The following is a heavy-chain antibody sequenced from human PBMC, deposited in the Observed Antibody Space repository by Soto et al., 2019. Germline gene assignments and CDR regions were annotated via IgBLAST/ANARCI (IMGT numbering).Heavy chain of an antibody. CDR3: AFGEESRYYYYGMDV. V-gene: IGHV3-48*01. Sequence: GGTLILSCATPSLAFNSYIMKWVRQAPGKGLEWVSYISSSSSTIYYADPVKGRFTISRDNAKNSLYLQMNSLRAEDTAVYYCAFGEESRYYYYGMDVWGQGT. J-gene: IGHJ6*02. CDR1: SLAFNSYI. CDR2: ISSSSSTI. D-gene: IGHD3-10*01.